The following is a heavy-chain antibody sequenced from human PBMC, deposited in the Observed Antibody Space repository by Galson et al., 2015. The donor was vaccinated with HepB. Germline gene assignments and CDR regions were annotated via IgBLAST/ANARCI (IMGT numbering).Heavy chain of an antibody. J-gene: IGHJ4*02. CDR3: ARDGRLVVRGVISHLFGY. Sequence: SVKVSCKASGYTFTSYAMNWVRQAPGQGLEWMGWINTNTGNPTYAQGFTGRFVFSLDTSVSTAYLQISSLKAEDTAVYYCARDGRLVVRGVISHLFGYWGQGTLVTVSS. V-gene: IGHV7-4-1*02. D-gene: IGHD3-10*01. CDR2: INTNTGNP. CDR1: GYTFTSYA.